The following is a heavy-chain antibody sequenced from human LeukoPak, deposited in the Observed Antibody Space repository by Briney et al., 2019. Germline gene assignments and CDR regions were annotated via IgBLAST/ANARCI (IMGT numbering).Heavy chain of an antibody. D-gene: IGHD6-19*01. CDR2: IYYSGST. CDR3: ARGVAGQIDY. Sequence: SGTLSLTCTVSGGSISSGGYYWSWIRQHPGKGLEWIGYIYYSGSTYYNPSLKSRVTISVDTSKNQFSLKLSSVTAADTAVYYCARGVAGQIDYWGQGTLVTVSS. J-gene: IGHJ4*01. V-gene: IGHV4-31*03. CDR1: GGSISSGGYY.